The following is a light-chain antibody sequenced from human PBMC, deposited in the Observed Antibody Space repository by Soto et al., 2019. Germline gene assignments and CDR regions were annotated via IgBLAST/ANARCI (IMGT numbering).Light chain of an antibody. CDR1: SSNIGAGYD. Sequence: QSVLTQPPSVSGAPGQRVTISCTGSSSNIGAGYDVHWYQQLPGTAPKLLIYGNSNRPSGVPDRFSGSKSGTSASLAITGLQAEDEADYYSQSYDSSLSGGVFGTGTKLTVL. CDR3: QSYDSSLSGGV. CDR2: GNS. J-gene: IGLJ1*01. V-gene: IGLV1-40*01.